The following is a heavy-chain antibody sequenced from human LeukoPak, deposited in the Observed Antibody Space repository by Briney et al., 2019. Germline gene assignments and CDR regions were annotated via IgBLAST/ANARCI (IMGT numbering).Heavy chain of an antibody. CDR1: GGTFSSYA. CDR2: IIPIFGTA. Sequence: GASVRVSCKASGGTFSSYAISWVRQAPGQGLEWMGGIIPIFGTANYAQKFQGRVTITTDKSTSTAYMELSSLRSEDTAVYYCARTTFSPVYYYYYYMDVWGKGTTVTVSS. D-gene: IGHD3-16*01. CDR3: ARTTFSPVYYYYYYMDV. V-gene: IGHV1-69*05. J-gene: IGHJ6*03.